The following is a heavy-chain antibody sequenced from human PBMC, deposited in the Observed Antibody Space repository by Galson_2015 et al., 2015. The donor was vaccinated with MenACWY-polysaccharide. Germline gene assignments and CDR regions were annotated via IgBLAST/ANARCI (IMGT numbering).Heavy chain of an antibody. D-gene: IGHD3-16*01. CDR2: IKRQTDGETT. Sequence: LRLSCAASGFIFSNAWMSWVRQAPGKGLERVGRIKRQTDGETTDYAAPVKGRFTISRDDSKNTLYVQMESMKTEDATVYYCAMDNFGGFAYWGQGTLVTVSS. V-gene: IGHV3-15*01. CDR1: GFIFSNAW. J-gene: IGHJ4*02. CDR3: AMDNFGGFAY.